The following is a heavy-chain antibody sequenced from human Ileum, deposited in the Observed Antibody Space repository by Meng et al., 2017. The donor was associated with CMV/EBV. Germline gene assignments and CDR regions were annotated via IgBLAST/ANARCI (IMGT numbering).Heavy chain of an antibody. CDR1: GGSFSVYY. CDR2: INHSGST. J-gene: IGHJ4*02. CDR3: ASSEVTTEY. V-gene: IGHV4-34*01. Sequence: LSLTCAVYGGSFSVYYWSWIRQPPGKGLEWIGEINHSGSTNYNPSLKSRVTISVDTSKNQFSLKLSSVTAADTAVYYCASSEVTTEYWGQGTLVTVSS. D-gene: IGHD4-23*01.